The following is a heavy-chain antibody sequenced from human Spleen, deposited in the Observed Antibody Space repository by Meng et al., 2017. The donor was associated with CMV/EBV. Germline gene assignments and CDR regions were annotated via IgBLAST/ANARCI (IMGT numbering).Heavy chain of an antibody. J-gene: IGHJ4*02. CDR1: GFTFSSYA. CDR3: AKSHITILRGGFCN. CDR2: VSGNGGST. Sequence: GGSLRLSCVASGFTFSSYAMNWVRQAAGKGLEWVSTVSGNGGSTYYADSVKGRFTISRDNSKNTLYVQMNSLRAEDTAVYYCAKSHITILRGGFCNWGQGTLVTVSS. V-gene: IGHV3-23*01. D-gene: IGHD3-10*01.